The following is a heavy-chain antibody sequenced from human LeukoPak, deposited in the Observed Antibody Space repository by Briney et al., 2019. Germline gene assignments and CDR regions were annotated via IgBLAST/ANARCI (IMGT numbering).Heavy chain of an antibody. Sequence: GGSLRLSCAAYGFTFSSYAMSWVRQAPGKGLEWVSAISGSGGSTYYADSVKGRFTISRDNSKNTLYLQMNSLRAEDTAVYYCAKAVKSFYYGSGSYSHYFDYWGQGTLVTVSS. V-gene: IGHV3-23*01. D-gene: IGHD3-10*01. CDR2: ISGSGGST. J-gene: IGHJ4*02. CDR3: AKAVKSFYYGSGSYSHYFDY. CDR1: GFTFSSYA.